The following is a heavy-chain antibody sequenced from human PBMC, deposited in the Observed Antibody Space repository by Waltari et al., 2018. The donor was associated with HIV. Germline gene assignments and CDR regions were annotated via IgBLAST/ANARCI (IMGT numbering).Heavy chain of an antibody. CDR2: IYYRGST. Sequence: QLQLQESGPGLVKPSATLSLTCTVSGGSIRSSSYYWGWIRQPPGKGLEWFGSIYYRGSTYYNPSLKSRVTISVDTSKNQFSLKLSSVTAADTAVYYCAKVGAGGEFDYWGQGTLVTVSS. CDR3: AKVGAGGEFDY. D-gene: IGHD1-26*01. CDR1: GGSIRSSSYY. V-gene: IGHV4-39*07. J-gene: IGHJ4*02.